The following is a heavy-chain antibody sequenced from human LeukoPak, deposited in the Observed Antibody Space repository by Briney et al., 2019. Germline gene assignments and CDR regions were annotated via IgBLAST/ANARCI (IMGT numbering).Heavy chain of an antibody. D-gene: IGHD3-22*01. J-gene: IGHJ4*02. CDR2: ISWNSGSI. Sequence: SLRLSCAASGFTFDDYAMHWVRQAPGKGLEWVSGISWNSGSIGYADSVKGRFTISRDNAKNSLYLQMNSLRAEDTALYYCAKGPYYYDSSGYLGRFDYWGQGTLVTVST. V-gene: IGHV3-9*01. CDR3: AKGPYYYDSSGYLGRFDY. CDR1: GFTFDDYA.